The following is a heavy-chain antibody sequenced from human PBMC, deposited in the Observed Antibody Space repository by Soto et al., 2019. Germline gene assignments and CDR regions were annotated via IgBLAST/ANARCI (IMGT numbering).Heavy chain of an antibody. CDR2: ISSSSSTI. D-gene: IGHD2-15*01. CDR3: ARDRIDSFDY. Sequence: GGSLRLSCAASGFTFSSYSMNWVRQAPGKGLEWVSYISSSSSTIYYAESVKGRFTISRDNAKNSLYLQMNSLRAEDTAVYYCARDRIDSFDYWGQGTLVTVSS. J-gene: IGHJ4*02. CDR1: GFTFSSYS. V-gene: IGHV3-48*01.